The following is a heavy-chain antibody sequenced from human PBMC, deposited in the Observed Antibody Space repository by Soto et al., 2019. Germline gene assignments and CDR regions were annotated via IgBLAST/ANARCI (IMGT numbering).Heavy chain of an antibody. V-gene: IGHV3-23*01. Sequence: VHLLESGGGLVQPGGSLKLSCATSGVGFSNYGMSWVRQAPGKGLEWVSGISASGDSTYYADPVKGRFTISGDNPKRTLYLQMISRRAEATAIYYCATHPRGPDYWGQGTQVTVS. J-gene: IGHJ4*02. CDR2: ISASGDST. CDR1: GVGFSNYG. CDR3: ATHPRGPDY.